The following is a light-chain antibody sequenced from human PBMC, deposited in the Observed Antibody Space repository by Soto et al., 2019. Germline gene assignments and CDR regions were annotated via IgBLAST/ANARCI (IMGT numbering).Light chain of an antibody. J-gene: IGKJ2*01. CDR3: QQYNSYNT. Sequence: DIQMTQSPSTLSASVGDRVTITCRASQSISSWLAWYQQKPGKAPKLLIYDASSLESGVPSRFSGSGSGTEITLTISSLQPDDFATYYCQQYNSYNTFGQGTKLEIK. CDR1: QSISSW. V-gene: IGKV1-5*01. CDR2: DAS.